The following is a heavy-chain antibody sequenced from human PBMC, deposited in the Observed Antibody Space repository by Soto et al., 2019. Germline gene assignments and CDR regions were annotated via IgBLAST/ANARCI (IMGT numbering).Heavy chain of an antibody. CDR3: ARDVGFWSGYSYYSDY. J-gene: IGHJ4*02. CDR1: GYTFTSYA. D-gene: IGHD3-3*01. V-gene: IGHV1-3*01. CDR2: INAGNGNT. Sequence: ASVKVSCKASGYTFTSYAMHWVRQAPRQRLEWMGWINAGNGNTKYSQKFQGRVTITRDTSASTAYMELSSLRSEDTAVYYCARDVGFWSGYSYYSDYWGQATLVTV.